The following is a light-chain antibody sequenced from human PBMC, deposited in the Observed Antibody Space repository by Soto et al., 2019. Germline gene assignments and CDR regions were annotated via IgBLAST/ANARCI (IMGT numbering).Light chain of an antibody. CDR1: SSNIGAGYD. CDR2: VNN. V-gene: IGLV1-40*01. CDR3: QSYDISLSGWV. J-gene: IGLJ3*02. Sequence: QSVLTQPPSVSGAPGQRVTMSCTGSSSNIGAGYDVHWYQQLPGTAPKLLIYVNNNRPSGVPDRFSGSKSSTSASLAITGLQAEDEADYYCQSYDISLSGWVFGGGTKLTVL.